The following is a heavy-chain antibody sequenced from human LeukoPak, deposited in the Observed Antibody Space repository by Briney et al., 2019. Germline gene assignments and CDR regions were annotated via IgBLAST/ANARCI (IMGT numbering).Heavy chain of an antibody. CDR3: ARVRRFGAGQDY. Sequence: SETLSLTCAVYGGSFSGYYWSWIRQPPGKGLEWIGEVSHSGSTNYNPSLKSRVTISLDTSKNQFSLKVKSVTAADTAVYCCARVRRFGAGQDYWGQGTLVTVSS. J-gene: IGHJ4*02. D-gene: IGHD3-16*01. CDR1: GGSFSGYY. V-gene: IGHV4-34*01. CDR2: VSHSGST.